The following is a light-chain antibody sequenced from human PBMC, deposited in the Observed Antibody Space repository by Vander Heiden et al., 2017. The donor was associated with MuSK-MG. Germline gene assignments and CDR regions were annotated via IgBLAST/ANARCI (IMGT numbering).Light chain of an antibody. V-gene: IGKV2-30*01. CDR2: KGS. J-gene: IGKJ4*01. CDR3: RQAKHWPIA. CDR1: QSLVYSDGHTY. Sequence: DVVMTQSPLSLPVTLGQPASISCRSSQSLVYSDGHTYLNWFQQRPGQSPRRLIYKGSNRDSGVPDRFSGSGSGTDFTLKISRVEAEDVGVYYCRQAKHWPIAFGGGTKVEIK.